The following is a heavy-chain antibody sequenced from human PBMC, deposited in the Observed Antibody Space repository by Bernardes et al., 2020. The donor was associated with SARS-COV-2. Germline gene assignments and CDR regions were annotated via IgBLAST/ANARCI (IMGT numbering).Heavy chain of an antibody. CDR1: GDSVSSDSGA. CDR3: ARGRTRLDV. CDR2: TYYRSRWYK. V-gene: IGHV6-1*01. Sequence: QTLSLTCAISGDSVSSDSGAWNWIRQSPSRGLEWLGRTYYRSRWYKDYALSVKSRIIINPDTSNNQFSLQLTSVTPEDTAIYYCARGRTRLDVWGQGTAVNVSS. J-gene: IGHJ6*02.